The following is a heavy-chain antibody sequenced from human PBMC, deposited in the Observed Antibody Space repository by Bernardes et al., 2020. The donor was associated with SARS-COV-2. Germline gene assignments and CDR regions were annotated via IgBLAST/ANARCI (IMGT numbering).Heavy chain of an antibody. J-gene: IGHJ5*02. CDR2: ISYSGPT. D-gene: IGHD1-20*01. Sequence: SETLSLTCTVSGGSISATSDLWVWIRQPKGKELDWIGTISYSGPTHYNPSLKSRVTISVDTSKSQFSLTLSSVTAADTAVYYCARALHKSNWYWGWFDPCGKGTLVTVSS. CDR1: GGSISATSDL. CDR3: ARALHKSNWYWGWFDP. V-gene: IGHV4-39*01.